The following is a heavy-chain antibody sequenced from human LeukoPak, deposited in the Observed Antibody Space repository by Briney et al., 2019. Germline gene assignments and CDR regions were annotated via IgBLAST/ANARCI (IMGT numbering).Heavy chain of an antibody. CDR3: ARDLFDVVYSGDY. V-gene: IGHV3-21*01. J-gene: IGHJ4*02. CDR2: ISSSSSYI. CDR1: GFTFSSYA. Sequence: GGSLRLSCAASGFTFSSYAMSWVRQAPGKGLEWVSSISSSSSYIYYADSVKGRFTISRDNAKNSLYLQMNSLRAEDTAVYYCARDLFDVVYSGDYWGQGTLVTVSS. D-gene: IGHD1-26*01.